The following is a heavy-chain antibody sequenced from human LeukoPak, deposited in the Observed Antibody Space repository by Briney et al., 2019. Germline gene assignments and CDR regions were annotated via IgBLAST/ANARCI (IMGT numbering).Heavy chain of an antibody. V-gene: IGHV1-2*02. CDR3: ASRSPRYSSGWLSIDY. D-gene: IGHD6-19*01. CDR2: INPNSGGT. Sequence: ASVKVSCKASGYTFTGYYMHWVRQAPGQGLEWMGWINPNSGGTNYAQKFQGRVTMTRDTSISTAYMELSRLRSDDTAVYYCASRSPRYSSGWLSIDYWGQGTLVTVPS. J-gene: IGHJ4*02. CDR1: GYTFTGYY.